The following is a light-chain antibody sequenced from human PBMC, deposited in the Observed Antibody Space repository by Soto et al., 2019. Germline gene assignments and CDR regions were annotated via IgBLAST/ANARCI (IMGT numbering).Light chain of an antibody. Sequence: DIQMTQSPSTLSASVVDRVTITWRATQTVGSWLAWYQQKPGKAPKLLISKTSSLESGVPSRFSGSGSGTYFTLTINSLQPDDFATYYCQEYNSYSWTFGQGTKVE. CDR1: QTVGSW. CDR2: KTS. J-gene: IGKJ1*01. V-gene: IGKV1-5*03. CDR3: QEYNSYSWT.